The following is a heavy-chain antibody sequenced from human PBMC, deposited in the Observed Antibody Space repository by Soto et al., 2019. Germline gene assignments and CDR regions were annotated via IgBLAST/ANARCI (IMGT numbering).Heavy chain of an antibody. Sequence: GGSMRLSCAASRLTFSSYIMDWALKTPGRGVEWVSYISSSSSTIYYADSAKGRFTISRDNAKNSLYLQMNSLRAEDTAVYYCAVIAARSSSYAFGICGEGTMVTVSS. CDR2: ISSSSSTI. J-gene: IGHJ3*02. D-gene: IGHD6-6*01. V-gene: IGHV3-48*01. CDR1: RLTFSSYI. CDR3: AVIAARSSSYAFGI.